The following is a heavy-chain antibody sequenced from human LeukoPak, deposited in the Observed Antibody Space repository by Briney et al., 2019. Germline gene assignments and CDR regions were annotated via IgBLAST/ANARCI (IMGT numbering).Heavy chain of an antibody. V-gene: IGHV3-74*01. J-gene: IGHJ4*02. Sequence: LRTNSDGSTTSYADSVKGRFTISRDNAKNTLYLQMNSLRAEDTAVYYCARERSAVDPFDYWGQGTLVTVSS. D-gene: IGHD4-23*01. CDR3: ARERSAVDPFDY. CDR2: TNSDGSTT.